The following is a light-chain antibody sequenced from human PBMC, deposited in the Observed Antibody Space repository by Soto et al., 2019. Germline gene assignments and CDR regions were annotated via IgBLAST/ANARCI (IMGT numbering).Light chain of an antibody. CDR1: QSVLSSSNNKNY. CDR2: WAS. J-gene: IGKJ5*01. Sequence: DFVMTPSPDFLAVSKDERATINCKSSQSVLSSSNNKNYLAWYQQKPGQPPKLFIYWASTRESGVPDRFSGSGSGTDFTLTISSLQTEDVAVYYCQQYHSTPITFGQGRLLEI. V-gene: IGKV4-1*01. CDR3: QQYHSTPIT.